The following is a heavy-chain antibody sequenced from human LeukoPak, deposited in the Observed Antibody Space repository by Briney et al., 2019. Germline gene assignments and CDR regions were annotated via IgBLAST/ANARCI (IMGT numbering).Heavy chain of an antibody. J-gene: IGHJ5*02. Sequence: GRSLRLACTASGFTFSNSGIHWVRQAPGKGLEGVAFIRYDGSNEFYVDSVKGRFTISKDNSMTTLNLKMSSLRPEDTAVYYCARSVAGITWFDPWGQGTLVTVSS. CDR1: GFTFSNSG. CDR3: ARSVAGITWFDP. V-gene: IGHV3-30*02. CDR2: IRYDGSNE. D-gene: IGHD6-19*01.